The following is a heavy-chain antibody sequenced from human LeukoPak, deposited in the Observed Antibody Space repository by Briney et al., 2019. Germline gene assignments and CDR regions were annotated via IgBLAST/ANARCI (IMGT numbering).Heavy chain of an antibody. J-gene: IGHJ4*02. CDR2: IYTSGST. CDR3: ARDVVAARGSFDY. V-gene: IGHV4-4*07. CDR1: GDSLSGFY. Sequence: SETLSLTCTVSGDSLSGFYCSWIRQAAGEGLEWIGHIYTSGSTNYNPSLKSRVTMSVDMSKNQYSLKLRSVTAADTAVYYCARDVVAARGSFDYWGQGTLVTVSS. D-gene: IGHD2-2*01.